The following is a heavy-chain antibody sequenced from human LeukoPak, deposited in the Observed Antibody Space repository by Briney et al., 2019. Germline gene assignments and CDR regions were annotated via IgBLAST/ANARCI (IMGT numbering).Heavy chain of an antibody. D-gene: IGHD4-17*01. CDR3: TTEGRSPTVTTQWDC. Sequence: SGGSLRLSCAASGFTFSSYAMNWVRQAPGKGLEWVGRIKSKTDGGTTDYAAPVKGRFTISRDDSKNTLYLQMNSLKTEDTAVYYCTTEGRSPTVTTQWDCWGQGTLVTVSS. CDR2: IKSKTDGGTT. J-gene: IGHJ4*02. CDR1: GFTFSSYA. V-gene: IGHV3-15*01.